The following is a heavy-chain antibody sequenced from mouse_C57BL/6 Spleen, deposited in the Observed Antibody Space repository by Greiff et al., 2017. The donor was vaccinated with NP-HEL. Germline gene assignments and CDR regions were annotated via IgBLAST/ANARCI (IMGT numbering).Heavy chain of an antibody. CDR2: IYPGSGST. V-gene: IGHV1-55*01. CDR1: GYTFTSYW. D-gene: IGHD3-1*01. Sequence: QVQLQQPGAELVKPGASVKMSCKASGYTFTSYWITWVKQRPGQGLEWIGDIYPGSGSTNYNQKFKGKATLTVDTSSSTAYMQLSSLTSEDSAVYYCARSGSGGRGFAYWGQGTLVTVSA. J-gene: IGHJ3*01. CDR3: ARSGSGGRGFAY.